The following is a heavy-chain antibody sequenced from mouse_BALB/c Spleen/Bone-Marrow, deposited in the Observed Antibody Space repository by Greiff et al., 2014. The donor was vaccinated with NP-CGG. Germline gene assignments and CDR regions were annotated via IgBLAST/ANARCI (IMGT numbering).Heavy chain of an antibody. J-gene: IGHJ4*01. CDR3: TREGICFGYDGPMDY. CDR1: GYTFTDYA. Sequence: QVQLQQSGAELVRPGASVTLSCTASGYTFTDYAMHWVKQTPVHGLEWIGSIDPETGGTAYNQNFKGKGTLTSDRSSTTAYMELRSLTSDDSAVYYCTREGICFGYDGPMDYWGQGTSVTVSS. CDR2: IDPETGGT. D-gene: IGHD2-2*01. V-gene: IGHV1-15*01.